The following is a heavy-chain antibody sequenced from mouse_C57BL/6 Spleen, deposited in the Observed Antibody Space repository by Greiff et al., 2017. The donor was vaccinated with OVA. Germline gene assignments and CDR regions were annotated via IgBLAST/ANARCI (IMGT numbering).Heavy chain of an antibody. Sequence: EVQVVESGGGLVKPGGSLKLSCAASGFTFSSYAMSWVRQTPEKRLEWVATISDGGSYTYYPDNVKGRFTISRDNAKNNLYLQMSQLNSEDTAMYSYARPLYGNYGAWLAYWGQGTLVTVSA. V-gene: IGHV5-4*01. CDR2: ISDGGSYT. CDR1: GFTFSSYA. CDR3: ARPLYGNYGAWLAY. D-gene: IGHD2-1*01. J-gene: IGHJ3*01.